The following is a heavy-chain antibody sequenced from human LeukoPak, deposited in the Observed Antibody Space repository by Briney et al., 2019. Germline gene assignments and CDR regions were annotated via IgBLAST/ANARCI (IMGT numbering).Heavy chain of an antibody. CDR1: GFPFSNYG. CDR3: AKGPTSMITVGDAFDI. D-gene: IGHD3-16*01. V-gene: IGHV3-30*02. CDR2: IRDEGNNK. J-gene: IGHJ3*02. Sequence: GGSLRLSCAASGFPFSNYGMHWVRQAPGKGLEWVAFIRDEGNNKFYADSVKGRFTISRDNSKNTLYLQMSNLKPEDTAAYFCAKGPTSMITVGDAFDIWGQGTMVTVSS.